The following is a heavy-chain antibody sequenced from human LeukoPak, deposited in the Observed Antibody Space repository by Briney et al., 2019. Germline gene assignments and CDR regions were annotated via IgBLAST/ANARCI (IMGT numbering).Heavy chain of an antibody. CDR1: GVTSNY. D-gene: IGHD6-6*01. J-gene: IGHJ4*02. Sequence: GGSLRLSCAASGVTSNYMTWVRQAPGKGLEWVSVIYNGGTTYYADSVKCRFTISRDNSKSTLFVYLQMNSLRTDDTALYYCAGGGEAARSLAYWGQGALVTVSS. CDR3: AGGGEAARSLAY. CDR2: IYNGGTT. V-gene: IGHV3-66*02.